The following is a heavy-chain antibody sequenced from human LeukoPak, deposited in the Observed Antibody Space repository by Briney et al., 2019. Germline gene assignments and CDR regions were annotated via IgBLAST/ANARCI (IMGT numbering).Heavy chain of an antibody. CDR3: ARQISTYWFDP. CDR1: GGSISSYY. Sequence: SETLSLTCTVSGGSISSYYWSWIRQPPGKGLEWMGEITHDGSTNYKPSLKSRVTISVDTSKNQFSLNLSSVTAADTALYYCARQISTYWFDPWGQGTLVTVSS. CDR2: ITHDGST. D-gene: IGHD3-3*01. V-gene: IGHV4-34*01. J-gene: IGHJ5*02.